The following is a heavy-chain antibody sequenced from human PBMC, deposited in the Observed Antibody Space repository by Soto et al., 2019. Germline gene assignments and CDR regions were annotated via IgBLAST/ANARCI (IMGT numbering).Heavy chain of an antibody. CDR3: ATDRHHRDSSGYPLYYFDY. V-gene: IGHV1-24*01. CDR1: GYTLTELS. D-gene: IGHD3-22*01. J-gene: IGHJ4*02. Sequence: ASVKVSCKVSGYTLTELSMHWVRQAPGKGLEWMGGFDPEDGETIYAQKFQGRVTMTEDTSTDTAYMELSSLRSEDTAVYYCATDRHHRDSSGYPLYYFDYWGQGTLVTVSS. CDR2: FDPEDGET.